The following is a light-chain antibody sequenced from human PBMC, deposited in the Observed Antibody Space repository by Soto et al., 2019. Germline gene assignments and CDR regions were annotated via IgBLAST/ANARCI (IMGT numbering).Light chain of an antibody. CDR3: LLDGSSLLT. V-gene: IGKV3-20*01. CDR1: QRVSGSY. J-gene: IGKJ4*01. CDR2: GAS. Sequence: EIVVTQSPGTLYLSTGERATLSCRASQRVSGSYLAWYQQNRGQAPRLLSYGASSRATAIPDRFSGSGAGTDFTLTLSRLDPDGVAVFYFLLDGSSLLTFGGGTRVEIK.